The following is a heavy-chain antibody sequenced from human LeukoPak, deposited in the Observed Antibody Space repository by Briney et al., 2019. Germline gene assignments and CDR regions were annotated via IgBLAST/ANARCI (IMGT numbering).Heavy chain of an antibody. J-gene: IGHJ4*02. CDR1: GFTSSSYG. D-gene: IGHD3-10*01. V-gene: IGHV3-30*18. Sequence: GGSLRLSCAASGFTSSSYGMHWVRQAPGKGLEWVAVILYDGSNKYYADSVKGRFAISRDNSKNTLYLQMNSLRAEDTAVYYCAKDGSGRLDYWGQGTLVTVSS. CDR3: AKDGSGRLDY. CDR2: ILYDGSNK.